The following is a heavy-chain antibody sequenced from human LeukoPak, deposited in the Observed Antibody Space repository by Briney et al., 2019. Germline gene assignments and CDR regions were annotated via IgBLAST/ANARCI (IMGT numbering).Heavy chain of an antibody. D-gene: IGHD1-26*01. CDR2: INTNTGNP. CDR3: AKDGGSYFGDYFDY. Sequence: ASVKVSCKASGYTFTSYAMNWVRQAPGQGLEWMGWINTNTGNPTYAQGFTGRFVFSLDTSVSTAYLQISSLKAEDTALYYCAKDGGSYFGDYFDYWGQGTLVTVSS. J-gene: IGHJ4*02. V-gene: IGHV7-4-1*02. CDR1: GYTFTSYA.